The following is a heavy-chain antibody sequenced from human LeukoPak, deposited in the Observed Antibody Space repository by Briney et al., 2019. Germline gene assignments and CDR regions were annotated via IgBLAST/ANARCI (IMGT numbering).Heavy chain of an antibody. D-gene: IGHD5-18*01. CDR1: GFTFSSYW. V-gene: IGHV3-7*01. J-gene: IGHJ3*01. CDR2: IKEDGSEK. Sequence: GGSLRLSCAASGFTFSSYWMSWVRQAPGKGPEFVANIKEDGSEKSYVDSVKGRLTISRDNAKKSVSLQMSSLRVEDTAVYYCARDPGYSAFDVWGQGAMVIVSS. CDR3: ARDPGYSAFDV.